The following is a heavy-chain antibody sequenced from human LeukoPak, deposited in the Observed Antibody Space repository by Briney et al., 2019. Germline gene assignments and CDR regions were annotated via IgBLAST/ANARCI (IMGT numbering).Heavy chain of an antibody. Sequence: GGSLRLSCTTSGFTISNYAMSWVRQAPGKGLEWVSLLSRSYDGHSTYYADYVKGRFTISRDDSTNTLYLQMSSLRADDTAVYYCAFLDFYGSGTYYNVKAPYYWGQGTLVTVSS. V-gene: IGHV3-23*01. D-gene: IGHD3-10*01. J-gene: IGHJ4*02. CDR1: GFTISNYA. CDR3: AFLDFYGSGTYYNVKAPYY. CDR2: LSRSYDGHST.